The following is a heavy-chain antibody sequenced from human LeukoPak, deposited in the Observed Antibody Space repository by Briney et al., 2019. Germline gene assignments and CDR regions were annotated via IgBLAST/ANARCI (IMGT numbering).Heavy chain of an antibody. CDR2: LSSSGTTI. CDR1: GFTFSDYY. CDR3: ARGYSSSSWSLFDY. Sequence: GGSLRLSCAASGFTFSDYYMSWIRQAPGKGLEWVSYLSSSGTTIYYADSVKGRFTISRDNSKNTLYLQMNSLRAEDTAVYYCARGYSSSSWSLFDYWGQGTLVTVSS. J-gene: IGHJ4*02. D-gene: IGHD6-6*01. V-gene: IGHV3-11*01.